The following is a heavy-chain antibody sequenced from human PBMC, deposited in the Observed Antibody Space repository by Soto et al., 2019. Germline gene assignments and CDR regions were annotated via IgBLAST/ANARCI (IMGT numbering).Heavy chain of an antibody. Sequence: ASVKVSSKASGYTFTGYYMHWVRQAPGQGLEWMGWINPNSGGTNYAQKFQGWVTMTRDTSISTAYMELSRLRSDDTAVYYCARDRITIFGVVRSPYEFDYWGQGTLVTVS. D-gene: IGHD3-3*01. J-gene: IGHJ4*02. CDR2: INPNSGGT. V-gene: IGHV1-2*04. CDR1: GYTFTGYY. CDR3: ARDRITIFGVVRSPYEFDY.